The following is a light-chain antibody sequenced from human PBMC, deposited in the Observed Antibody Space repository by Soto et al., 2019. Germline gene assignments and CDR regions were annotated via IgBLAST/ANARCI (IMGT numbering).Light chain of an antibody. CDR1: QSVSSSY. CDR3: QQYGSSPWT. J-gene: IGKJ1*01. V-gene: IGKV3-20*01. Sequence: IVWSNSACTLSLSPLSRATLSCMSSQSVSSSYLAWYQQKPGQAPRRLIYGASSRATGIPDRFSGSGSGTDFTLTISRLEPEDVAVYYCQQYGSSPWTFGQGTKVDI. CDR2: GAS.